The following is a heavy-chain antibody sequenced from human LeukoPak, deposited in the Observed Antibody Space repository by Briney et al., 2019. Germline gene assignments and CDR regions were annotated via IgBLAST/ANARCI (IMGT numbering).Heavy chain of an antibody. J-gene: IGHJ6*02. CDR3: ATCDRYYYGMDV. Sequence: SETLSLTCAVYGGSFSGYYWSWIRQPPGKGLEWIGEINHSGSTNYNPSLKSRVTISVDTSKNQFSLKLSSVTAADTAVYYSATCDRYYYGMDVWGQGTTVTVSS. CDR1: GGSFSGYY. V-gene: IGHV4-34*01. CDR2: INHSGST.